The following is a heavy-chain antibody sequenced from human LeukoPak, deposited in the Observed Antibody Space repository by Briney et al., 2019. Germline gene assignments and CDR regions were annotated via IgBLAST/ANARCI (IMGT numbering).Heavy chain of an antibody. J-gene: IGHJ3*02. V-gene: IGHV3-23*01. Sequence: PGGSLRLSCAASRFTFSSYAMSWVRQAPGKGLEWVSAISGSGGSTYYADSVKGRFTISRDNSKNTLYLQMDSLRAEDTAVYYCAKDGGPGLAFDIWGQGTMVTVSS. CDR1: RFTFSSYA. CDR3: AKDGGPGLAFDI. CDR2: ISGSGGST. D-gene: IGHD3-16*01.